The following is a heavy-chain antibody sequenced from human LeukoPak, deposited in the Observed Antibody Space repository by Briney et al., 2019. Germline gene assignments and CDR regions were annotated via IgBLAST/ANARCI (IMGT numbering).Heavy chain of an antibody. J-gene: IGHJ4*02. V-gene: IGHV1-8*01. Sequence: GESLKISCKGSGYTFTSYDINWVRQATGQGLEWMGWMNPNSGNTGYAQKFQGRVTMTRNTSISTAYMELSSLKSEDTAVYYCARIRRVSRNFDYWGQGTLVTVSS. D-gene: IGHD6-13*01. CDR3: ARIRRVSRNFDY. CDR2: MNPNSGNT. CDR1: GYTFTSYD.